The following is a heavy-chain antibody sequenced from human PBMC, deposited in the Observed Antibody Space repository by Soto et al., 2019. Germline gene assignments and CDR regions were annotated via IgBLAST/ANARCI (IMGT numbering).Heavy chain of an antibody. D-gene: IGHD3-3*02. CDR1: GGTFSTAA. Sequence: QVQVVQSGAEVKKPGSSVKVSCKASGGTFSTAAISWVRQAPGQGLEWMGGIMPILRTADYAQKFQGRVTITADESTSTAYLELRSLRSEDTAVYYCASDKDRPQLGGNYYYIMDVWGHGTTVTVSS. J-gene: IGHJ6*02. CDR2: IMPILRTA. CDR3: ASDKDRPQLGGNYYYIMDV. V-gene: IGHV1-69*11.